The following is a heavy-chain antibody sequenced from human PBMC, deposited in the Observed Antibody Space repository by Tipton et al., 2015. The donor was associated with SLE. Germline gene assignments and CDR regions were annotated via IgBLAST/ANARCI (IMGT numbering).Heavy chain of an antibody. CDR2: INHSGST. J-gene: IGHJ6*03. Sequence: TLSLTCAVSGGSISSGGYSWTWIRQPPGKGLEWIGEINHSGSTNYNPSLKSRVTISIDTSKNQFSLKLNSVTAADTAVYYCARLGGNYYFYMDVWGKGTTVTVSS. CDR3: ARLGGNYYFYMDV. CDR1: GGSISSGGYS. D-gene: IGHD1-14*01. V-gene: IGHV4-30-2*01.